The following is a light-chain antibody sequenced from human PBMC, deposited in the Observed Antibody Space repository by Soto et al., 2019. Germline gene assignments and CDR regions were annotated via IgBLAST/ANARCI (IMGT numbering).Light chain of an antibody. Sequence: VLTQFPATLSLSPGDRATLSCRASQSIGTYLAWYQQKPGQAPRLLIYDTFNRATGVPPRFSGSGSGTDFTLTISSLEPEDFAVYYCQQRGDWPPFTFGPGTTVDIK. V-gene: IGKV3-11*01. CDR3: QQRGDWPPFT. CDR1: QSIGTY. CDR2: DTF. J-gene: IGKJ3*01.